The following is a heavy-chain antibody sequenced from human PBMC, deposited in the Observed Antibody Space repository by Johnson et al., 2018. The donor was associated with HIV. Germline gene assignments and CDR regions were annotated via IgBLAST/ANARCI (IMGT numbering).Heavy chain of an antibody. CDR1: GLKFDDYG. CDR3: ARSQPEEYSSSSDAFDI. CDR2: INWNGGST. V-gene: IGHV3-20*04. Sequence: EVQLVESGGGVVRPGGSLRLSCAASGLKFDDYGMSWVRQAPGKGLEWVSGINWNGGSTGYADSVKGRFTISRDNANNSLYLQMNSLRAEDTAVYYCARSQPEEYSSSSDAFDIWGQGTMVTVSS. J-gene: IGHJ3*02. D-gene: IGHD6-6*01.